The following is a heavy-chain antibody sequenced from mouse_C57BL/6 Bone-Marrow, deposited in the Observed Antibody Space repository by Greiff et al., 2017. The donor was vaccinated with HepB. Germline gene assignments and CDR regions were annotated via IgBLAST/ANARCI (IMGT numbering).Heavy chain of an antibody. CDR1: GFTFSSYA. Sequence: EVQGVESGGGLVKPGGSLKLSCAASGFTFSSYAMSWVRQTPEKRLEWVATISDGGSYTYYPDNVKGRFTISRDNAKNNLYLQMSHLKSEDTAMYCCARDGDYDNYAMDYWGQGTSVTVSS. CDR3: ARDGDYDNYAMDY. J-gene: IGHJ4*01. D-gene: IGHD2-4*01. CDR2: ISDGGSYT. V-gene: IGHV5-4*01.